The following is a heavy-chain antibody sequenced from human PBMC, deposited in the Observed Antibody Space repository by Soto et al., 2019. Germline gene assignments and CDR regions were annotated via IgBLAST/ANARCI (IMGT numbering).Heavy chain of an antibody. CDR2: INPNSGDT. D-gene: IGHD2-2*01. CDR3: AREGYCISTSCYASALDY. J-gene: IGHJ4*03. CDR1: GYTFTGYY. V-gene: IGHV1-2*02. Sequence: GASVKVSCKASGYTFTGYYMHWVRQAPGQGLEWMGWINPNSGDTDYPQKFQGRVTMTTDTSMSTAYMELRSLRSDDTAVYYCAREGYCISTSCYASALDYWGQGTTVTVSS.